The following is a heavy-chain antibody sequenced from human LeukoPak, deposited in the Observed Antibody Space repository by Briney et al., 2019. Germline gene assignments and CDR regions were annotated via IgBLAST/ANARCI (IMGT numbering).Heavy chain of an antibody. CDR2: LPPDELGI. V-gene: IGHV3-74*01. CDR1: GFTFTNYW. CDR3: VGTIASRGSEY. D-gene: IGHD6-6*01. Sequence: GGSLRLSCAASGFTFTNYWMHWVRQAPGTGLVWVPRLPPDELGIIYADSVKGRFTVSRDNAKNTVYLQMNNLRVDDTAMYYCVGTIASRGSEYWGQGALVTVSS. J-gene: IGHJ4*02.